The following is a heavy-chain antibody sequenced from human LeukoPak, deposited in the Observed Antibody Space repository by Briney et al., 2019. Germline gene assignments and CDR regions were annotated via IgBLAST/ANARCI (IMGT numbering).Heavy chain of an antibody. J-gene: IGHJ4*02. CDR1: GYTFTGYY. Sequence: SVKVSCKASGYTFTGYYMHWVRQAPGQGLEWMGGIIPIFGTANYAQKFQGRVTITTDESTSTAYMELSSLRSEDTAVYYCARGVGVAGGLDYWGQGTLVTVSS. CDR3: ARGVGVAGGLDY. D-gene: IGHD2-15*01. CDR2: IIPIFGTA. V-gene: IGHV1-69*05.